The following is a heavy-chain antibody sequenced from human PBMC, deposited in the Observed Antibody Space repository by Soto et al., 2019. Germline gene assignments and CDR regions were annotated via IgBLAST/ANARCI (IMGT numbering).Heavy chain of an antibody. V-gene: IGHV4-31*03. D-gene: IGHD2-15*01. CDR1: GVSISSGGYY. CDR3: ARESRVVVVAATPRDYGTDV. CDR2: IFYSGST. Sequence: QVQLQESGPGLVKPSQTLSLTCTVSGVSISSGGYYWSWIRQHPGKGLEWIGYIFYSGSTYYSPSLKSRVTISVDTSENQFSLQLSSVTAADTAVYYCARESRVVVVAATPRDYGTDVWGQGTTVTVSS. J-gene: IGHJ6*02.